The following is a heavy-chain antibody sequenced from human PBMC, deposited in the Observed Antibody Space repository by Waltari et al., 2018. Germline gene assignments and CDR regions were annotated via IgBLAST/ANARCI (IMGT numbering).Heavy chain of an antibody. J-gene: IGHJ5*02. V-gene: IGHV4-34*01. D-gene: IGHD3-10*01. CDR3: ARGRLLWFGELLYPHNWFDP. Sequence: QVQLQQWGAGLLKPSETLSLTCAVYGGSFSGYYWSWIRQPPGKGREWIGEINHSGSTNYNPSLKSRGTIAVDTSKNQFSLKLSSVTAADTAVYYCARGRLLWFGELLYPHNWFDPWGQGTLVTVSS. CDR2: INHSGST. CDR1: GGSFSGYY.